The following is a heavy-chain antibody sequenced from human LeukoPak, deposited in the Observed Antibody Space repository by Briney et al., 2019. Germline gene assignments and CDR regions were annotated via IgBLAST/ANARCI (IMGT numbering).Heavy chain of an antibody. D-gene: IGHD1-26*01. V-gene: IGHV4-59*01. CDR1: GGSISNYY. CDR2: IYYSGST. Sequence: SETLSLTCTVSGGSISNYYWSWIRQPPGKGLEWIGYIYYSGSTNYNPSLKSRVTISVDTSKNQFSLKLSSVTAADTAVYYCARDQIVGATNYFDYWGQGTLVTVSS. CDR3: ARDQIVGATNYFDY. J-gene: IGHJ4*02.